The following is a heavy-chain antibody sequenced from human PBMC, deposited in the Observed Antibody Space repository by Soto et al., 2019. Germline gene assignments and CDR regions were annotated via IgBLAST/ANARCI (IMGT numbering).Heavy chain of an antibody. CDR2: IVVASGQT. J-gene: IGHJ6*02. D-gene: IGHD2-15*01. V-gene: IGHV1-58*02. CDR1: GSGFISSG. Sequence: GASVKVSCKASGSGFISSGIQWVRQAHGQRLEWIGWIVVASGQTNYAQNFRGRVAITRDTSTATAYIELTGLTSEDTAVYFCSADRPDIGVGGWVWGQGTTVTVSS. CDR3: SADRPDIGVGGWV.